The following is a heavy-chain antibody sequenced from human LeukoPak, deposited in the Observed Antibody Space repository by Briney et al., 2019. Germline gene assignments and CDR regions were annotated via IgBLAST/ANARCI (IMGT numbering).Heavy chain of an antibody. CDR1: GFTFSSHW. CDR2: ISSSSSTI. V-gene: IGHV3-48*02. Sequence: GGSLRLSCAASGFTFSSHWMTWVRQAPGKGLEWVSYISSSSSTIYYADSVKGRFTISRDNAKNSLYLQMNSLRDEDTAVYYCARLDDYYYYYMDVWGKGTTVTVSS. CDR3: ARLDDYYYYYMDV. J-gene: IGHJ6*03. D-gene: IGHD3-9*01.